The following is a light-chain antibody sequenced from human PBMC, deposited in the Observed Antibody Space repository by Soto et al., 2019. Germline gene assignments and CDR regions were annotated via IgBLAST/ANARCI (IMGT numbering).Light chain of an antibody. CDR2: GAS. J-gene: IGKJ1*01. CDR3: QTYVSSGT. V-gene: IGKV3-20*01. Sequence: EIVLTQSPGTLSLSPGERATLSCRASQSVSNNYLAWYQQKPGQAPRLLIYGASNRATGIPDRFSGSGSGTDFTLTISRLEPEDFAVYYCQTYVSSGTLGHGTQVDSK. CDR1: QSVSNNY.